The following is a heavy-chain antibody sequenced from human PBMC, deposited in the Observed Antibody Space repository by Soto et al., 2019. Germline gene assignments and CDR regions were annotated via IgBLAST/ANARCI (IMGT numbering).Heavy chain of an antibody. V-gene: IGHV4-34*01. J-gene: IGHJ4*02. D-gene: IGHD3-10*01. CDR3: ARRGRSGLL. CDR2: INHSGST. CDR1: GGSFSGYY. Sequence: SETLSLTCAVYGGSFSGYYWSWIRQPPGKGLEWIGEINHSGSTNYNPSLKSRVTISVDTSKNQFSLKLSSVTAADTAVYYCARRGRSGLLWGQGTLVTVSS.